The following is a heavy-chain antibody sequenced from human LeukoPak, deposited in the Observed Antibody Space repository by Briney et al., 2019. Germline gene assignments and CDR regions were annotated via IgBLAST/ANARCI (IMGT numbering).Heavy chain of an antibody. CDR2: IIPIFGTA. CDR1: GYTFTGYY. CDR3: ARGVPDYDFWSGYSLGYYYYMDV. D-gene: IGHD3-3*01. Sequence: SVKASCKASGYTFTGYYMHWVRQAPGQGLEWMGGIIPIFGTANYAQKFQGRVTITADESTSTAYMELSSLRSEDTAVYYCARGVPDYDFWSGYSLGYYYYMDVWGKGTTVTVSS. J-gene: IGHJ6*03. V-gene: IGHV1-69*13.